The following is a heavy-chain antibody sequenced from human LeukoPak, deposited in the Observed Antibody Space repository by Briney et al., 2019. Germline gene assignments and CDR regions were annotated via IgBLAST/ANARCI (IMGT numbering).Heavy chain of an antibody. CDR1: GGSISSGDYY. D-gene: IGHD1-26*01. CDR3: ARVPMRWEPPGYYYYMDV. CDR2: IYYSGST. J-gene: IGHJ6*03. Sequence: TLSLTCTVSGGSISSGDYYWSWIRQPPGKGLEWIGYIYYSGSTYYNPSLKSRVTISVDTSKNQFSLKLSSVTAADTAVYYCARVPMRWEPPGYYYYMDVWGKGTTVTVSS. V-gene: IGHV4-30-4*08.